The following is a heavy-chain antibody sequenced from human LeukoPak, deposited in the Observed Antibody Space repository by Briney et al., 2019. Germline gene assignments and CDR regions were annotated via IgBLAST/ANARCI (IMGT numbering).Heavy chain of an antibody. J-gene: IGHJ6*03. CDR1: GYTFTSYG. D-gene: IGHD3-3*01. Sequence: ASVTVSCKASGYTFTSYGISWVRQAPGQGLEWMGWISAYNGNTNYAQKLQGRVTMTTDTSTSTAYMELRSLRSDDTAVYYCARGPPYYDFWSGYFIRAYYYMDVWGKGTTVTVSS. CDR2: ISAYNGNT. CDR3: ARGPPYYDFWSGYFIRAYYYMDV. V-gene: IGHV1-18*01.